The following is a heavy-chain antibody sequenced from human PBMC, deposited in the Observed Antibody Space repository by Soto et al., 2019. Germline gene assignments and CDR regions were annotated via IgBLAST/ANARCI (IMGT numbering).Heavy chain of an antibody. CDR1: GYTFTSYG. Sequence: GASVKVSCKASGYTFTSYGISWVRQAPGQGLEWMGWISAYNGNTNYAQKLQGRVTMTTDTSTSTAYMELRSLRSDDTAVYYCARGYDFWSGYYSSASWGQGTLVTVSS. V-gene: IGHV1-18*01. D-gene: IGHD3-3*01. CDR3: ARGYDFWSGYYSSAS. J-gene: IGHJ5*02. CDR2: ISAYNGNT.